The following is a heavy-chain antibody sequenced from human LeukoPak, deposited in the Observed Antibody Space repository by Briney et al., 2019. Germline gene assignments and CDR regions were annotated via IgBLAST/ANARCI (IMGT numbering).Heavy chain of an antibody. D-gene: IGHD3-9*01. V-gene: IGHV4-34*01. Sequence: SETLSLTCAVYGGSFSGYYWSWIRQSPGKGLEWSGEINYSGSTNYNPSLKSRVTISVDTSKNQFSLKLSSVTAADTAVYYCARHEGLTYYYYGMDVWGQGTTVTVSS. CDR2: INYSGST. J-gene: IGHJ6*02. CDR1: GGSFSGYY. CDR3: ARHEGLTYYYYGMDV.